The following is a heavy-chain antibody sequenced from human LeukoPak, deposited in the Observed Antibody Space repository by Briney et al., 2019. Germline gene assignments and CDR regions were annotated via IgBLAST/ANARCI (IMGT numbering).Heavy chain of an antibody. J-gene: IGHJ4*02. CDR1: GFTFEDFA. V-gene: IGHV3-9*03. D-gene: IGHD1-26*01. CDR2: TTWNSGRV. Sequence: GRSLRLSCAASGFTFEDFAIQWVRQAPGKGLEWVSGTTWNSGRVTYADAVKGRFTISRDNAKKSQYLQISGLRAEDMALYYFARASGSSRLDYWGQGTLVTVSS. CDR3: ARASGSSRLDY.